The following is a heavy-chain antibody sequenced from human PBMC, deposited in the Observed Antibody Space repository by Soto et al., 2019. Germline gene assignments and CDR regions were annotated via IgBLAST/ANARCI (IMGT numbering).Heavy chain of an antibody. CDR3: AKDDAPYNNWNDPLLVY. CDR2: IKSKTDGGTT. D-gene: IGHD1-20*01. CDR1: GFTFSNAW. Sequence: PGGSLRLSCAASGFTFSNAWMNWVRQAPGKGLEWVGRIKSKTDGGTTDYAAPVKGRFTISRDDSKNTLYLQMNSLKTEDTAVYYCAKDDAPYNNWNDPLLVYWGQGTLVTVSS. J-gene: IGHJ4*02. V-gene: IGHV3-15*07.